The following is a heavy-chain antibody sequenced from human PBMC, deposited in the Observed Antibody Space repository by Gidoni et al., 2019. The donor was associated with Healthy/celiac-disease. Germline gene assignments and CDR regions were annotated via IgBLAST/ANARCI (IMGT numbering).Heavy chain of an antibody. D-gene: IGHD3-10*01. CDR3: ASRLLWFGEFDGMDV. CDR1: GASFSGYY. V-gene: IGHV4-34*01. CDR2: INHSGST. Sequence: HVQLQQCAAGLSMPSQTLSLTCAVYGASFSGYYWSWIRQPPGKGLEWIGEINHSGSTNYTPSLKSRVTISVDTSKNQFSLKLSSVTAADTAVYYCASRLLWFGEFDGMDVWGQGTTVTVSS. J-gene: IGHJ6*02.